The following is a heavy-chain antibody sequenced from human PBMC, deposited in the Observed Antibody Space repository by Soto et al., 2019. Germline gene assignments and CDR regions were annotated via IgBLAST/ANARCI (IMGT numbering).Heavy chain of an antibody. D-gene: IGHD3-9*01. CDR1: GFTFSDYY. CDR3: ARSPTRYFDWLSAQEVWYLDY. CDR2: ISSSSSYT. J-gene: IGHJ4*02. V-gene: IGHV3-11*03. Sequence: GGSLRLSCAASGFTFSDYYMSWIRQAPGKGLEWVSYISSSSSYTNYADSVKGRFTISRDNAKNSLYLQMNSLRAEDTAVYYCARSPTRYFDWLSAQEVWYLDYWGQGTLVTVSS.